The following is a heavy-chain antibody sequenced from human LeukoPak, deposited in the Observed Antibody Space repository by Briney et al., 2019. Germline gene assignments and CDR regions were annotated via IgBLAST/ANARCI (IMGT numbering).Heavy chain of an antibody. CDR1: GYTFTSYG. J-gene: IGHJ3*02. D-gene: IGHD6-19*01. CDR2: ISAYNGNT. V-gene: IGHV1-18*04. CDR3: ARDGGIRAVGHDAFDI. Sequence: ASVKVSCKASGYTFTSYGISWVRQAPGQGLEWMGWISAYNGNTNYAQKLQGRVTMSTDTSTSTAYMELRSLRSGDTAVYYCARDGGIRAVGHDAFDIWGQGTMVTVSS.